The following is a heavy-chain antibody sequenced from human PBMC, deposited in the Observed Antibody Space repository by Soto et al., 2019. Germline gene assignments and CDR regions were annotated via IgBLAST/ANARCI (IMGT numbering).Heavy chain of an antibody. D-gene: IGHD1-26*01. CDR1: GFTFDDYG. Sequence: GGSLRLSCAASGFTFDDYGMSWARQAPGKGLEWVSGDWNGGSTGYADSVKGRFTISRDNAKNSLYLQMNSLRAEDTAFYYCVRGASLNFDYWGQGTLVTVSS. J-gene: IGHJ4*02. V-gene: IGHV3-20*04. CDR2: DWNGGST. CDR3: VRGASLNFDY.